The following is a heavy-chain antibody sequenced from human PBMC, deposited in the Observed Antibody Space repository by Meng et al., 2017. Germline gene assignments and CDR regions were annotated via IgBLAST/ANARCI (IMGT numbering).Heavy chain of an antibody. V-gene: IGHV1-18*01. CDR2: ISAYNGNT. Sequence: VQCGAGGKKPGVSVEVSCKASGYTLTSYGISWGRQDPGQGLEWMGWISAYNGNTNYAQKLQGRVTMTTDTSTSTAYMELRSLRSDDTAVYYCARGNYGDYLYYFDYWGQGTLVTVSS. J-gene: IGHJ4*02. D-gene: IGHD4-17*01. CDR3: ARGNYGDYLYYFDY. CDR1: GYTLTSYG.